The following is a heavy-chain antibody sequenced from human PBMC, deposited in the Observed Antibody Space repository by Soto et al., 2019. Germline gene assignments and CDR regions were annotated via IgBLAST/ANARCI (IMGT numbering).Heavy chain of an antibody. D-gene: IGHD3-22*01. CDR1: GFTFSRYW. Sequence: PGGSLRLSCAASGFTFSRYWMTWVRQAPGQGLEWLANIKQDGSEKYYVDSVKGRFTISRDNAKNSLYLQMSSLRAEDTAVYYCAIGPYYYDRSGYYFAYWGQGTLVTVSS. J-gene: IGHJ4*02. CDR3: AIGPYYYDRSGYYFAY. V-gene: IGHV3-7*02. CDR2: IKQDGSEK.